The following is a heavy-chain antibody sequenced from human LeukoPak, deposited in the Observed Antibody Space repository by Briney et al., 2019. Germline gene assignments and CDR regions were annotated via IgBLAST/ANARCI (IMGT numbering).Heavy chain of an antibody. CDR3: AREAYSGSYYAGDAFDI. Sequence: PGGSLRLSCAASGFTFSSYGMHWVRQAPGKGLEWVAFILYDGSNKYYADSVKGRFTISRDNAKNSLYLQMNSLRAEDTAVYYCAREAYSGSYYAGDAFDIWGQGTMVTVSS. CDR2: ILYDGSNK. D-gene: IGHD1-26*01. CDR1: GFTFSSYG. J-gene: IGHJ3*02. V-gene: IGHV3-30*02.